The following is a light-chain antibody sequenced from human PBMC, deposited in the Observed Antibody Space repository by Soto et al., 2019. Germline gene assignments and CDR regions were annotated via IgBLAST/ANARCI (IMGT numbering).Light chain of an antibody. CDR3: AAWDDTFYV. Sequence: QSVLTQPPSASGTPGQSVTISCSGGSSNIGSNPVSWYQHVPGTTPKLLIHTNPQRPLGVPVRFSGSKSGTSASLAISGLQYEDEDDYYCAAWDDTFYVFGSGTKVTVL. CDR1: SSNIGSNP. V-gene: IGLV1-44*01. J-gene: IGLJ1*01. CDR2: TNP.